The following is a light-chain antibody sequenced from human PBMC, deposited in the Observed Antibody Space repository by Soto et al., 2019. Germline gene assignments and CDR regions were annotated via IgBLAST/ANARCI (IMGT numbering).Light chain of an antibody. V-gene: IGLV7-43*01. J-gene: IGLJ1*01. CDR2: NTT. Sequence: QSVVTQEPSLTVSPGGTVTLTCASSTGAVTSGHYTSWFQQKPGQAPRALIYNTTNRHSWTPARFSGSLLGGKAALTLSGVQPEDEADYFCLLYYGSFYVFGTGTKLTVL. CDR1: TGAVTSGHY. CDR3: LLYYGSFYV.